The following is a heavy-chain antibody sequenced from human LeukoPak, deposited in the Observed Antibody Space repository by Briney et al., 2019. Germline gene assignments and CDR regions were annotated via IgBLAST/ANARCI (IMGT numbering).Heavy chain of an antibody. J-gene: IGHJ3*02. CDR2: IYHSGST. Sequence: RTSETLSLTCAVSGYSISSGYYWGWIRQPPGKGLEWIGSIYHSGSTYYNPSLKSRVTISVDTSKNQFSLKLSSVTAADTAVYYCARGVDIVVVPAAMCGFDIWGQGTMVTVSS. V-gene: IGHV4-38-2*01. CDR3: ARGVDIVVVPAAMCGFDI. CDR1: GYSISSGYY. D-gene: IGHD2-2*01.